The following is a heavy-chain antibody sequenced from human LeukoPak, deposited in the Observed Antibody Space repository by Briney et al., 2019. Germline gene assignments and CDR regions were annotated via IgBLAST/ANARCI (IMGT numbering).Heavy chain of an antibody. CDR3: ARERRAWGEDF. D-gene: IGHD3-16*01. CDR2: INPSGGST. Sequence: GASVKVSCKASGYTFTSYYMHWVRQAPGQGLEWMGIINPSGGSTSYAQKFQGRVTMTRDMSTSTVFMELNSLQSEDTAVYYCARERRAWGEDFWGQGTLVTVSS. CDR1: GYTFTSYY. V-gene: IGHV1-46*01. J-gene: IGHJ4*02.